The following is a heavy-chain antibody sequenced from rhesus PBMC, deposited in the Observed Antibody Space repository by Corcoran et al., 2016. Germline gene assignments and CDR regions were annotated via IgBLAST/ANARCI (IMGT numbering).Heavy chain of an antibody. V-gene: IGHV4-173*01. D-gene: IGHD4-23*01. CDR2: FSGSGGSP. CDR3: AREPRSNTVTHDAFDF. Sequence: QLQLQESGPGLVKPSETLSLTCAVSGYSISSNYWLLIRQPPGNGLVGIGRFSGSGGSPDYNPYLKSRVTISTDTSKNQFSLKLSSVTAADTAVYYCAREPRSNTVTHDAFDFWGQGLRVTVSS. J-gene: IGHJ3*01. CDR1: GYSISSNY.